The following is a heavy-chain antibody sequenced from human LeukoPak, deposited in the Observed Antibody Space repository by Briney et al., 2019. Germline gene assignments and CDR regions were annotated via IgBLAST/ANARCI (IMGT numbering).Heavy chain of an antibody. D-gene: IGHD2/OR15-2a*01. Sequence: ASVKVSCKASGYTFTGYYMHWVRQAPGQGLEWMGWINPNSGGTNYAQKFQGWVTMTRDTSISTAYMELSRLRSDDTAVYYCALSSFDLDCAFDIWGQGTMVTVSS. V-gene: IGHV1-2*04. J-gene: IGHJ3*02. CDR2: INPNSGGT. CDR3: ALSSFDLDCAFDI. CDR1: GYTFTGYY.